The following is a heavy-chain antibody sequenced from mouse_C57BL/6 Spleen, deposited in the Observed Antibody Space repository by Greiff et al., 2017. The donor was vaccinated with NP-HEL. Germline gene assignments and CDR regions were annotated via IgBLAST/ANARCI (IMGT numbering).Heavy chain of an antibody. CDR1: GYAFSSSW. Sequence: VKLVESGPELVKPGASVKISCKASGYAFSSSWMNWVKQRPGKGLEWIGRIYPGDGDTNYNGKFKGKATLTADKSSSTAYMQLSSLTSEDSAVYFCARSTTVVATRYFDVWGTGTTVTVSS. CDR3: ARSTTVVATRYFDV. D-gene: IGHD1-1*01. CDR2: IYPGDGDT. V-gene: IGHV1-82*01. J-gene: IGHJ1*03.